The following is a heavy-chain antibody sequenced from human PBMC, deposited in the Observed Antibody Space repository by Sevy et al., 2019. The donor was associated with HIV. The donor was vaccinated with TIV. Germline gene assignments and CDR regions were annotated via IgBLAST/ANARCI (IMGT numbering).Heavy chain of an antibody. CDR2: ISVSGGST. D-gene: IGHD6-13*01. V-gene: IGHV3-23*01. J-gene: IGHJ4*02. Sequence: GGSLRLSCAASGFTFSNYAMSWVRQAPGKGLEWVSTISVSGGSTYYADSVQGRFTISRDNSKNTLYLQMDSLTAEDTAVYYGARAHTSTWNFDYWGQGTLVTVSS. CDR3: ARAHTSTWNFDY. CDR1: GFTFSNYA.